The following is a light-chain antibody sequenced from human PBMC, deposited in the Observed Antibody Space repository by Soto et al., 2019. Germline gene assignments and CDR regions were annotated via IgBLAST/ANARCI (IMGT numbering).Light chain of an antibody. J-gene: IGLJ3*02. V-gene: IGLV6-57*02. CDR1: SGSIASNF. Sequence: NFMLTQPHSVSESPGKTVTISCTGSSGSIASNFVQWYQQRPGSAPTTVIYEDNQRPSGVPDRFSGSIDSSSNSASLTISGLKTEDEAHYYCQSYDGSDWVFGGGTKLTVL. CDR2: EDN. CDR3: QSYDGSDWV.